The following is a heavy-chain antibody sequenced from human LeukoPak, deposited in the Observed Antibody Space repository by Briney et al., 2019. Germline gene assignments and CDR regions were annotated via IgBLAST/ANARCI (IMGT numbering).Heavy chain of an antibody. CDR2: ISAYNGNT. D-gene: IGHD2-21*02. V-gene: IGHV1-18*01. Sequence: ASVKVSCKASGYTFTSYGINWVRQAPGQGLEWMGWISAYNGNTNYAQKLQGRVTMTTDTSTSTAYMELRSLRSDDTAVYYCARGKVVTAYPIEFDPWGQGTLVTVSS. CDR3: ARGKVVTAYPIEFDP. CDR1: GYTFTSYG. J-gene: IGHJ5*02.